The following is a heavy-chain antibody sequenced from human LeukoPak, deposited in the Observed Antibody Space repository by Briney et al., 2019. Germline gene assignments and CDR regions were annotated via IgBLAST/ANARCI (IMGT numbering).Heavy chain of an antibody. CDR3: ARDKVVVTARYYFDY. V-gene: IGHV1-46*01. D-gene: IGHD2-21*02. J-gene: IGHJ4*02. Sequence: ASVKVSCKASGYTFTSYYMHWVRQAPGQGLEWMGIINPSGGSTSYAQKFQGRVTMTRDTSTGTVYMELSSLRSEDTAVYYCARDKVVVTARYYFDYWGRGTLVTVSS. CDR1: GYTFTSYY. CDR2: INPSGGST.